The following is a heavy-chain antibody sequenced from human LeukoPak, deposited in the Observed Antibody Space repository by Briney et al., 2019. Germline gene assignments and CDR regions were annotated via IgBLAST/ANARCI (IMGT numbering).Heavy chain of an antibody. CDR2: INPSGGST. Sequence: ASVKVSCKASGYTFTSYYMHWVRQAPGQGLEWMGIINPSGGSTSYAQKFQGRVAMTRDMSTSTVYMELSSLRSEDTAVYYCARGGGAWFGELYNYMDVWGKGTTVTISS. V-gene: IGHV1-46*01. CDR3: ARGGGAWFGELYNYMDV. CDR1: GYTFTSYY. D-gene: IGHD3-10*01. J-gene: IGHJ6*03.